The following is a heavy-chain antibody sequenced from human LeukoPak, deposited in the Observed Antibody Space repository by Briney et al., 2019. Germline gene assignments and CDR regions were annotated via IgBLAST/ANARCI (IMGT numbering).Heavy chain of an antibody. CDR2: INYSGTT. Sequence: SETLSLTCAVSGGSISSNSYYWGWIRQSPGKGLEWIGSINYSGTTYYNPSLKSRVTISLDTSRNQFSLNLGSVTAAETAIYYCARVYYHGSGSNYFDYWGQGMLVTVSS. V-gene: IGHV4-39*07. CDR1: GGSISSNSYY. CDR3: ARVYYHGSGSNYFDY. J-gene: IGHJ4*02. D-gene: IGHD3-10*01.